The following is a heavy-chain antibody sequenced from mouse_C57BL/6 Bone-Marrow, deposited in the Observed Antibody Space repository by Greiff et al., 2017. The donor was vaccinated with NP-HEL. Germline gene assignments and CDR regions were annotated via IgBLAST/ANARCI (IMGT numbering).Heavy chain of an antibody. CDR2: ISYSGST. Sequence: DVQLQESGPGMVKPSQSLSLTCTVTGYSITSGYDWHWIRHFPGNKLEWMGYISYSGSTNYNPSLKSRISITHDTSKNHFFLKLNSVTTEDTATYYCARDAFYDGYYVRFAYWGQGTLVTVSA. CDR1: GYSITSGYD. J-gene: IGHJ3*01. V-gene: IGHV3-1*01. D-gene: IGHD2-3*01. CDR3: ARDAFYDGYYVRFAY.